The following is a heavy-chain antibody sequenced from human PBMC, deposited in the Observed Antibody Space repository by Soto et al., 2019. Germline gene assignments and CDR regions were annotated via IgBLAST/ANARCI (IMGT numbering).Heavy chain of an antibody. CDR3: ALFKTPVAAPVHSDY. D-gene: IGHD2-15*01. J-gene: IGHJ4*02. Sequence: PSETLSLTCTVSGGSISSYYWSWIRQPPGKGLEWTGYIYYSGSTYYNPSPKSRVTISVDTSKNQFSLKLSSVTAADTAVYYCALFKTPVAAPVHSDYWGQGTLVTVSS. CDR2: IYYSGST. CDR1: GGSISSYY. V-gene: IGHV4-59*06.